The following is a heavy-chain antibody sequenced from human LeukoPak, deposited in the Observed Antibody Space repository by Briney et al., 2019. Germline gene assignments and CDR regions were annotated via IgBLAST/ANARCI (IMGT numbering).Heavy chain of an antibody. V-gene: IGHV3-30*02. J-gene: IGHJ4*02. D-gene: IGHD2-2*01. CDR1: GFTFSSYA. CDR2: IRYDGSNK. CDR3: AKFLRLPIVVAPKYYFDY. Sequence: PGGSLRLSCAASGFTFSSYAMHWVRQAPGKGLEWVAFIRYDGSNKYYADSVKGRFTISRDNSKNTLYLQMNSLRAEDTAVYYCAKFLRLPIVVAPKYYFDYWGQGTLVTVSS.